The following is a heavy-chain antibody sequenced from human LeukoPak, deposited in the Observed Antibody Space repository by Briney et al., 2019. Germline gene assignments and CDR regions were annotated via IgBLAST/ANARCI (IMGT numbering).Heavy chain of an antibody. J-gene: IGHJ4*02. CDR2: ISGSGGST. Sequence: GGSLRLSSAASGFTFSSYGMSWVRQAPGKGLEWVSAISGSGGSTYYADSVKGRFTISRDSSKKTLYLQMNSLRAEDTAVYYCAKDLLDLTTVTAFDYWGQGTLVTVSS. D-gene: IGHD4-17*01. CDR3: AKDLLDLTTVTAFDY. CDR1: GFTFSSYG. V-gene: IGHV3-23*01.